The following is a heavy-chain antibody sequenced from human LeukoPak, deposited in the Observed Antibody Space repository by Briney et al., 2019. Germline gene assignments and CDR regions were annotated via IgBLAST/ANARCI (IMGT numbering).Heavy chain of an antibody. CDR1: GFTFSNYW. V-gene: IGHV3-74*01. CDR2: IKSDGTST. J-gene: IGHJ4*02. CDR3: ARDRGYTQDY. Sequence: PGGSLRLSCEASGFTFSNYWMHWVRQAPGKGLVWVSLIKSDGTSTSYAASVKGRFTISRDNAKNTLYLQINSLRADDTAVYYCARDRGYTQDYWGQGTLVTVSS. D-gene: IGHD5-12*01.